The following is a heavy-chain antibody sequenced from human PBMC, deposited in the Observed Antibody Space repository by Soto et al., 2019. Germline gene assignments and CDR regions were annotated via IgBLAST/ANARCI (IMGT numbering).Heavy chain of an antibody. CDR3: ASASNKRGYSYGPDY. Sequence: QVQLQQWGAGLLKPSETLSLTCAVYGGSFSGYYWTWIRQPPGKGLEWIGEINHSGSTNCNPSLKSRVTIXXDXSXTQFSLKLSSVTAADTAVYYCASASNKRGYSYGPDYWGQGTLVTVSS. D-gene: IGHD5-18*01. J-gene: IGHJ4*02. CDR1: GGSFSGYY. CDR2: INHSGST. V-gene: IGHV4-34*01.